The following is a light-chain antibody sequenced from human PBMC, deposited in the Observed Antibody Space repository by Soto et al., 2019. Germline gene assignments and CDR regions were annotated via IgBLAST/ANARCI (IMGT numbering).Light chain of an antibody. J-gene: IGKJ2*01. V-gene: IGKV3-20*01. Sequence: EIVLTQSPGTLSLSPGEGATLSCRASQSVRSNYLAWYQQKPGQAPRLLIYGASSRATGIPDRFSGSGSGTDFTLTISRLAPEDFAVYYCQHYGGSPHYTFGQGTKLEIK. CDR1: QSVRSNY. CDR3: QHYGGSPHYT. CDR2: GAS.